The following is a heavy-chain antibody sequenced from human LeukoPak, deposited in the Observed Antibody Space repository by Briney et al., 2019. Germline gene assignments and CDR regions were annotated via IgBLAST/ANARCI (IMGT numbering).Heavy chain of an antibody. Sequence: GGSLRLSCAASGFTFSRYWMTWVRQAPGKGPEWEANIKQDGSEQYYVDSVKGRFTISRDNAKNSLYLQMYSLRAEDTAIYYCARDKIEGPSNFDNWGQGTLVIVSS. CDR3: ARDKIEGPSNFDN. CDR1: GFTFSRYW. CDR2: IKQDGSEQ. J-gene: IGHJ4*02. D-gene: IGHD2/OR15-2a*01. V-gene: IGHV3-7*03.